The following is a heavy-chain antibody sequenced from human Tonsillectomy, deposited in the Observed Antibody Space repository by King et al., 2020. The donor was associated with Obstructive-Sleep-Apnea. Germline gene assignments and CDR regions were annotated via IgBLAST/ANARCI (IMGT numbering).Heavy chain of an antibody. CDR1: GFTFSSYS. Sequence: VQLVESGGGLVKPGGSLRLSCAASGFTFSSYSMNWVRQAPGKGLEWVSSISSSSSYIYYADSVKGRFTISRDNAKNSLYLQMNSLRAEDTAVYYFARVSYYKVSSGYFGYWGQGALVTVSS. J-gene: IGHJ4*02. D-gene: IGHD3-22*01. CDR2: ISSSSSYI. V-gene: IGHV3-21*01. CDR3: ARVSYYKVSSGYFGY.